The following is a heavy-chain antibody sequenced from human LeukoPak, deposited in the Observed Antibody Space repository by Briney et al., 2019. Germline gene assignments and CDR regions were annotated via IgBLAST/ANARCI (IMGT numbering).Heavy chain of an antibody. D-gene: IGHD5-24*01. CDR3: AREWLQGVFDY. CDR2: IYSGGST. J-gene: IGHJ4*02. Sequence: GGSLRLSCAASGFTVSSNHMSWVRQAPGKGLEWVSVIYSGGSTYYADSVKGRFTISRDNSKNTLYLQMNSLRAEDTAVYYCAREWLQGVFDYWGQGTLVTVSS. V-gene: IGHV3-66*01. CDR1: GFTVSSNH.